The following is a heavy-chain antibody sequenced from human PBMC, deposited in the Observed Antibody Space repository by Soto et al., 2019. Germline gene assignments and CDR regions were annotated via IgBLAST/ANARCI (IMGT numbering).Heavy chain of an antibody. CDR3: VKARVRIVGANSFDY. J-gene: IGHJ4*02. Sequence: GGSLRLSCVGSGFTFSNYGMHWVRQPPGKGLEWVALISDDGDKRYYADSVRGRLIISRDNSKDTLYLQMNSLGPDDTAVYFCVKARVRIVGANSFDYWGQGTPVTVPS. D-gene: IGHD1-26*01. CDR2: ISDDGDKR. V-gene: IGHV3-30*18. CDR1: GFTFSNYG.